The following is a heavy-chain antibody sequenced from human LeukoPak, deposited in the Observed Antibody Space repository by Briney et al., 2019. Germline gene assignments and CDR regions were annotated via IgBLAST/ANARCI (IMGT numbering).Heavy chain of an antibody. J-gene: IGHJ4*02. Sequence: GGSLRLSCAASGFTFSSYSMNGVREAPGKGLEWVSSISSSSSYIYYADSVKGRFTISRDNAKNSLYLQMNSLRAEDTAVYYCARDPVATITPFDYWGQGTLVTVSS. CDR1: GFTFSSYS. CDR2: ISSSSSYI. D-gene: IGHD5-12*01. V-gene: IGHV3-21*01. CDR3: ARDPVATITPFDY.